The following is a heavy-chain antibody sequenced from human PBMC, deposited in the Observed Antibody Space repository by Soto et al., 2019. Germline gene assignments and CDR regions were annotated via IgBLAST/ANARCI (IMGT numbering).Heavy chain of an antibody. Sequence: GCRRLSRAAPGFTFRKASGNWVPPTPEKRRESVGRIKSKTDGGTTDYAEPVKGRFTISRDDSKNTLYLQMKSLKTEDTAVYYCTTVPYGSGYPGYWGQGTLVTVSS. CDR1: GFTFRKAS. CDR2: IKSKTDGGTT. CDR3: TTVPYGSGYPGY. V-gene: IGHV3-15*07. D-gene: IGHD3-10*01. J-gene: IGHJ4*02.